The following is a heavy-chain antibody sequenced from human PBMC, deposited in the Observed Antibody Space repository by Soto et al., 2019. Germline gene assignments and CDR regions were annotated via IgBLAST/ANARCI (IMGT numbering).Heavy chain of an antibody. CDR2: ISSSSSTI. D-gene: IGHD4-17*01. CDR1: GFTFSSYS. CDR3: ARVRSTDGESYYYYYYGMDV. Sequence: GGSLRLSCAASGFTFSSYSMNWVRQAPGKGLEWVSCISSSSSTIYYADSVKGRFTISRDNAKNSLYLQMNSLRDEDTAVYYCARVRSTDGESYYYYYYGMDVWRQGTTVTVSS. V-gene: IGHV3-48*02. J-gene: IGHJ6*02.